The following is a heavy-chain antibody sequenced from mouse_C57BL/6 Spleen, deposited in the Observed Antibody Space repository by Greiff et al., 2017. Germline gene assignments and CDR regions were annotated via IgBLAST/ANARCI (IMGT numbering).Heavy chain of an antibody. Sequence: EVKVVESGGDLVKPGGSLKLSCAASGFTFSSYGMSWVRQTPDKRLEWVATISSGGSYTYYPDSVKGRFTISRDNAKNTLYLQMSSLKSEDTAMYYCARQPHYYVSEDYYAMDYWGQGTSVTVSS. CDR3: ARQPHYYVSEDYYAMDY. V-gene: IGHV5-6*01. D-gene: IGHD1-1*01. CDR1: GFTFSSYG. CDR2: ISSGGSYT. J-gene: IGHJ4*01.